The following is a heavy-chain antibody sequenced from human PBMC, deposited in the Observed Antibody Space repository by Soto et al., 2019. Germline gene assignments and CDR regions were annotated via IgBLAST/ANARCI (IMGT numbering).Heavy chain of an antibody. V-gene: IGHV1-18*01. CDR2: ISAYNGNT. CDR3: ARDRDAYCGGDCYSSDAFDI. D-gene: IGHD2-21*02. Sequence: QVQLVQSGAEVKKPGASVKVSCKASGYTFTSYGISWVRQAAGQGLEWMGWISAYNGNTNYAQKLQGRVTMTTDTSTSTAYMELRSLRSDDTAVYYCARDRDAYCGGDCYSSDAFDIWGQGTMVTVSS. CDR1: GYTFTSYG. J-gene: IGHJ3*02.